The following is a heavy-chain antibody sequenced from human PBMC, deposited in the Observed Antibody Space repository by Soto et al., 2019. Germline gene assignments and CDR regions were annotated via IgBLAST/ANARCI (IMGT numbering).Heavy chain of an antibody. J-gene: IGHJ3*01. CDR3: AKRYGGAFDV. CDR1: GGSISGYY. V-gene: IGHV4-59*01. D-gene: IGHD4-17*01. CDR2: IYSSGST. Sequence: QVQLQESGPGLVKPSETLSLTCTVSGGSISGYYWNWIRQPPGKGLEWIGYIYSSGSTNYNPSLKSRVTISVDTSKNQFSLNLTSVSAVDTAVYYCAKRYGGAFDVGGQGTTVTVSS.